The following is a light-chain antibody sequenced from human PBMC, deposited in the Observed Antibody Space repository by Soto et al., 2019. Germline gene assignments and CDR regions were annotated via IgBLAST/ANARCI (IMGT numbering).Light chain of an antibody. CDR3: QQSYSTPRNT. CDR2: KAS. J-gene: IGKJ2*01. Sequence: DIQMTQSPSTLSASVGDRVTITCRASQSISSWLAWYQQKPGKAPKLLISKASSLESGVPSRFSGSGSGTEFALTISSLQPDDFATYYCQQSYSTPRNTFGQGTKLEIK. CDR1: QSISSW. V-gene: IGKV1-5*03.